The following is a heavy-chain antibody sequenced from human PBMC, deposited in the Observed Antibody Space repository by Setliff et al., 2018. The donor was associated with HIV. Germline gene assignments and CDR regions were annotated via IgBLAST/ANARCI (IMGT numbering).Heavy chain of an antibody. D-gene: IGHD4-4*01. V-gene: IGHV3-48*03. CDR3: ARWGYSRDGMDV. CDR1: GFTFSSYE. Sequence: PGGSLRLSCAASGFTFSSYEINWVRQAPGKGLEWLSYISSSGSTIYYADSVKGRFIISRDNAKNSLNLQMNSLRAEDTAVYYCARWGYSRDGMDVWGQGTTVTVSS. J-gene: IGHJ6*02. CDR2: ISSSGSTI.